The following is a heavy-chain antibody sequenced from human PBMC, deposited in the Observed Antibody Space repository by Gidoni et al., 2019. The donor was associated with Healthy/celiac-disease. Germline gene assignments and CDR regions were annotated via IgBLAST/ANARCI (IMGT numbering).Heavy chain of an antibody. CDR1: GGSIRSYY. CDR2: IYYRGST. CDR3: ARVNTVVTPDNWFDP. Sequence: QVQLQESGPGLVKPSETLSLTCTVPGGSIRSYYWSWIRQPPGKGLEWIGYIYYRGSTNYNPSLKSRVTISVDTSKNQFSLKLSSVTAADTAVYYCARVNTVVTPDNWFDPWGQGTLVTVSS. D-gene: IGHD2-21*02. J-gene: IGHJ5*02. V-gene: IGHV4-59*01.